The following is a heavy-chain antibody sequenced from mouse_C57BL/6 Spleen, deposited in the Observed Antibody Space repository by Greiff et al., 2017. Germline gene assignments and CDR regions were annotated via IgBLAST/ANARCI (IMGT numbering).Heavy chain of an antibody. CDR2: IRLKSDNYAT. Sequence: EVKLMESGGGLVQPGGSMKLSCVASGFTFSNYYMNWVRQSPEKGLEWVAQIRLKSDNYATHYAASVKGRFTISRDDSKSSVYLQMKILRAEDTGIYYCTAYYSNYEDLFDYWGQGTTLTVSS. J-gene: IGHJ2*01. CDR1: GFTFSNYY. CDR3: TAYYSNYEDLFDY. D-gene: IGHD2-5*01. V-gene: IGHV6-3*01.